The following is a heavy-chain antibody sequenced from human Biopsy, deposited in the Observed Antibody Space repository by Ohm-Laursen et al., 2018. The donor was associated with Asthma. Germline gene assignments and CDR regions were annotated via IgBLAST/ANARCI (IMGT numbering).Heavy chain of an antibody. V-gene: IGHV3-7*01. D-gene: IGHD4-17*01. CDR3: ARKARHGDYDFDY. J-gene: IGHJ4*02. CDR2: INGDGSQK. Sequence: SLRLSCAASGFTFGNFWMSWGRQTPGKGLEWVATINGDGSQKSYVDPVTGRFTISRDNSKNTLYLQMNSLRAEDTAVYYCARKARHGDYDFDYWGQGTLVTVSS. CDR1: GFTFGNFW.